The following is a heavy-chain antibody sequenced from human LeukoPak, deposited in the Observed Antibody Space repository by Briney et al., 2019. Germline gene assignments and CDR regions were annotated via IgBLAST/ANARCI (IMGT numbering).Heavy chain of an antibody. V-gene: IGHV3-53*01. CDR1: GFHVITYY. Sequence: PGGSLRLSCAASGFHVITYYMNWFRQAPGKGLEWASVIYSDFRTYYADSVKGRFIISKDTSKNTLYLQMNSLRAEDTAVYYCAELGITMIGGVWGKGTTVTISS. J-gene: IGHJ6*04. CDR2: IYSDFRT. CDR3: AELGITMIGGV. D-gene: IGHD3-10*02.